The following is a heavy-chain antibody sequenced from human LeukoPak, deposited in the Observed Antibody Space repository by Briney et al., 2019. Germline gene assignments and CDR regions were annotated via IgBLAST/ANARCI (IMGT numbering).Heavy chain of an antibody. CDR2: IIPIFGTA. CDR1: GGTFSSYA. J-gene: IGHJ4*02. V-gene: IGHV1-69*13. D-gene: IGHD2-2*02. Sequence: GASVKVSCKASGGTFSSYAISWVRQAPGQGLEWMGGIIPIFGTANYAQKFQGRVTITADESTSTAYMELSSLGSEDTAVYYCALPGGDIVVVPAAIAAFDYWGQGTLVTVPS. CDR3: ALPGGDIVVVPAAIAAFDY.